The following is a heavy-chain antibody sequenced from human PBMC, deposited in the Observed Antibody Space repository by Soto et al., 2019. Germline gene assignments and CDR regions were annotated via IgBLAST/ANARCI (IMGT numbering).Heavy chain of an antibody. J-gene: IGHJ6*02. V-gene: IGHV1-69*13. CDR3: ARDLNTAMAKDYYGMDV. CDR1: GGTFSSYA. Sequence: GALVKVSWKTSGGTFSSYAISWVRQAPGQGLEWMGGIIPIFGTANYAQKFQGRVTITADESTSTAYMELSSLRSEDTAVYYCARDLNTAMAKDYYGMDVWGQGTTVTVSS. CDR2: IIPIFGTA. D-gene: IGHD5-18*01.